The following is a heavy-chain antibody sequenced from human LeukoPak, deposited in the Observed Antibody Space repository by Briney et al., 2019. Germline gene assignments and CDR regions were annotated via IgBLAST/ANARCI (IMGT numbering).Heavy chain of an antibody. CDR2: INPNSGGT. V-gene: IGHV1-2*02. CDR1: GYTFTGYY. Sequence: GASVKVSCEASGYTFTGYYMHWVRQAPGQGLEWMGWINPNSGGTNYAQKFQGRVTMTRDTSISTAYMELSRLRSDDTAVYYCARDLVVRGYSGYASLTVRDYWGQGTLVTVSS. CDR3: ARDLVVRGYSGYASLTVRDY. D-gene: IGHD5-12*01. J-gene: IGHJ4*02.